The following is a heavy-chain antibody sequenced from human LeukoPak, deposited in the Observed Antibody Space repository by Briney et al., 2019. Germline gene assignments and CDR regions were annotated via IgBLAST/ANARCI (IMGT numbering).Heavy chain of an antibody. CDR3: ARDRGELLNDY. D-gene: IGHD1-26*01. CDR2: IIPIFGTA. Sequence: ASVKVSCKASGGTFSSYAISWVRQAPGQGLEWMGGIIPIFGTANYAQKFQGRVTITADESTSTAYMELSSLRSEDTAVYYCARDRGELLNDYWGQGTLATVSS. CDR1: GGTFSSYA. J-gene: IGHJ4*02. V-gene: IGHV1-69*13.